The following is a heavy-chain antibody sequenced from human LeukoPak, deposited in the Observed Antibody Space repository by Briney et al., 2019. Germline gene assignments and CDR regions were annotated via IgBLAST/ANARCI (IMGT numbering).Heavy chain of an antibody. CDR2: IRSKANSYAT. CDR1: GFTFSGSA. CDR3: TRGWDSSSWDYFDY. Sequence: GSLRLSCAASGFTFSGSAMHWVRQASGKGLEWVGRIRSKANSYATAYAASVKGRFTISRDDSKNTAYLQMNSLKAEDTAVYYCTRGWDSSSWDYFDYWGQGTLVTVSS. D-gene: IGHD6-13*01. J-gene: IGHJ4*02. V-gene: IGHV3-73*01.